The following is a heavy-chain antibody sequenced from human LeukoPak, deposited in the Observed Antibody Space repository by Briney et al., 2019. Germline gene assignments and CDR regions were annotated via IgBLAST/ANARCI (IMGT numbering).Heavy chain of an antibody. J-gene: IGHJ4*02. CDR3: ARALEGETVTSGEDY. D-gene: IGHD4-11*01. V-gene: IGHV3-30-3*01. Sequence: GGSLRLSCAASGFTFSSYAMHWVRQAPGKGLEWVAVISYDGSNKYYADSVKGRFTISRDNSKNTLYLQMNSLRAEDTAVYYCARALEGETVTSGEDYWGQGTLVTVSS. CDR2: ISYDGSNK. CDR1: GFTFSSYA.